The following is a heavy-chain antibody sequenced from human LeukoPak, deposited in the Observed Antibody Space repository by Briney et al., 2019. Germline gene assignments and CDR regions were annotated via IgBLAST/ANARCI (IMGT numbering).Heavy chain of an antibody. Sequence: SETLSLTCTVSGGSISSGSYYWGWIRQPPGKGLEWIGSLYYSGSTSYNPSLKSRVTISRDTSKNQFSLRLSSVTAAHTAVYYCARDAPYYYGSGSYYNWGQGTLVTVSS. D-gene: IGHD3-10*01. J-gene: IGHJ4*02. CDR1: GGSISSGSYY. V-gene: IGHV4-39*07. CDR2: LYYSGST. CDR3: ARDAPYYYGSGSYYN.